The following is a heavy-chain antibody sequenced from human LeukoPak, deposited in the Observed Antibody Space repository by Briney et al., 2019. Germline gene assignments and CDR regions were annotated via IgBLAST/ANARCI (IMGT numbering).Heavy chain of an antibody. CDR2: INTNSGAT. CDR3: ARDLGGQTY. CDR1: AYTFSGHY. D-gene: IGHD3-16*01. V-gene: IGHV1-2*02. Sequence: ASVKVSCKASAYTFSGHYMHWVRQAPGQGLEWMGWINTNSGATQLAQELRGRVTMTRDTSITTVYMELSRLRSDDTAVYYCARDLGGQTYWGQGTLVIASS. J-gene: IGHJ4*02.